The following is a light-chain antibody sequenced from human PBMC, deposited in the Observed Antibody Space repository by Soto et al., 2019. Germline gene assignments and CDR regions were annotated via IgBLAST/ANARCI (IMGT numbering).Light chain of an antibody. J-gene: IGKJ1*01. CDR2: LGS. CDR1: QSLLHSNGYNY. CDR3: MQAVQTRWT. V-gene: IGKV2-28*01. Sequence: DIVMTQSPLSLPVTPGEPASISCRSSQSLLHSNGYNYLDWYLQKPGQSPQLLIYLGSNRASGVPDRFSGSGSGIYFTRKISRVEAEDVGVYYCMQAVQTRWTFGQGTKVEIK.